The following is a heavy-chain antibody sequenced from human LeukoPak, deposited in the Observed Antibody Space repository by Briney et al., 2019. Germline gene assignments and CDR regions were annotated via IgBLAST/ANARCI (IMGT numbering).Heavy chain of an antibody. Sequence: GASVKVSCKASGYTFTTYYIHWVRQAPGQGLEWMGIINPNGGSTNCAQKFQGRVTMTRDSSINTAYMDLTNLRSDDTAVYYCARGQSGRRFLADYWGQGTLVTVSS. J-gene: IGHJ4*02. V-gene: IGHV1-46*01. D-gene: IGHD3-3*01. CDR2: INPNGGST. CDR3: ARGQSGRRFLADY. CDR1: GYTFTTYY.